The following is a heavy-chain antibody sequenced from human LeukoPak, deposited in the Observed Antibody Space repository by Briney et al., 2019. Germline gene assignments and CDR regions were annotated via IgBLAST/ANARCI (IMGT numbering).Heavy chain of an antibody. CDR1: GYTFTGYY. Sequence: ASVKVSCKASGYTFTGYYMHWVRQAPGQGLEWMGWINPNSGGTNYAQKFQGRVTMTRDTSISTAYMELSRLRSDDTAVYYCARSYEGDGSYHIDYWGQGTLVTVSS. D-gene: IGHD1-26*01. CDR3: ARSYEGDGSYHIDY. V-gene: IGHV1-2*02. J-gene: IGHJ4*02. CDR2: INPNSGGT.